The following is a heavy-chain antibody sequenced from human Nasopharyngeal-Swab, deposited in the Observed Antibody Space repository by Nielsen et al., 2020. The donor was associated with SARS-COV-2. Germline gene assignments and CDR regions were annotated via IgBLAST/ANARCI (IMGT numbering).Heavy chain of an antibody. CDR1: GGSISSGGYY. J-gene: IGHJ5*02. Sequence: SETLSLTCTVSGGSISSGGYYWSWIRQHPGKGLEWIGYIYYSGSTYYNPSLKSRVTISVDTSKNQFSLKLSSVTAADTAVYYCARDSPIGWFDPWGQGTLVTVSS. CDR2: IYYSGST. V-gene: IGHV4-31*03. CDR3: ARDSPIGWFDP.